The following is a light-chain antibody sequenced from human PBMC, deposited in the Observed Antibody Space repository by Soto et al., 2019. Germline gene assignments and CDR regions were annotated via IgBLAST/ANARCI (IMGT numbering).Light chain of an antibody. V-gene: IGKV1-5*01. CDR3: QQYNTYGLT. CDR2: DAS. Sequence: DIQMTQSPSTLSASVGAIVSITCRASQSVGNSLAWYQQRPGKAPKLLIFDASTLESGVPSKFSGSGSDTEFTFTISSLQPDDSATYYCQQYNTYGLTFGGGTKVDIK. J-gene: IGKJ4*02. CDR1: QSVGNS.